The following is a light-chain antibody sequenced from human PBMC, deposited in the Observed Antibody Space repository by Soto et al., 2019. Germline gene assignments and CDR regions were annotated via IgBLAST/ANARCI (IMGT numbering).Light chain of an antibody. CDR3: QRYHSYSPWT. Sequence: DIQMTQSPSTLSASVGDRVTITCRASQSISSWLAWYQQKPGKAPKLLICDASSLESGVPSRFSGSGSGTEFTLTISSLQPDDFATYYCQRYHSYSPWTFGQGTKVDIK. V-gene: IGKV1-5*01. CDR2: DAS. CDR1: QSISSW. J-gene: IGKJ1*01.